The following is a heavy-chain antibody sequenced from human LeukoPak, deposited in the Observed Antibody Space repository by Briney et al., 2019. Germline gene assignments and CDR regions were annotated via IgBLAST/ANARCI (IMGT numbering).Heavy chain of an antibody. J-gene: IGHJ5*02. V-gene: IGHV1-2*06. D-gene: IGHD3-16*01. CDR1: GYTFTGYY. CDR2: INPNSGGT. Sequence: GASVKVSCKASGYTFTGYYIHWVRQAPGQGLEWMGRINPNSGGTNYAQKFQGRVTMTRDTSINTAHMELTRLRSDDTAIYYCARGEGATRNWFDPWGQGTLVTVSS. CDR3: ARGEGATRNWFDP.